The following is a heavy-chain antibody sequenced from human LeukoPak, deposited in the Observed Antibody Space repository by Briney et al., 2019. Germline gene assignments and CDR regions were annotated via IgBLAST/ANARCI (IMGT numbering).Heavy chain of an antibody. Sequence: SETLPLTCTVSGGSISSGDYYWSWIRQPPGKGLEWIGYIYYSGSTYYNPSLKSRVTISVDTSKNQFSLKLSSVTAADTAVYYCASRRTYYYYGMDVWGQGTTVTVSS. V-gene: IGHV4-30-4*01. CDR3: ASRRTYYYYGMDV. J-gene: IGHJ6*02. CDR2: IYYSGST. CDR1: GGSISSGDYY.